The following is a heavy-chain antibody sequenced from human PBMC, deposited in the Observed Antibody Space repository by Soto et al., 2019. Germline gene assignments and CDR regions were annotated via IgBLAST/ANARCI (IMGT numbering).Heavy chain of an antibody. V-gene: IGHV4-4*07. CDR3: ARDADDSSCYSRFDD. Sequence: ETPSLTCTVSGGSISSYDWSWIRQPAGKGLEWIGRIYTSGSTNYNPSHKSRVTMSVDTSKNQFSLKLSSVTAADTAVYFCARDADDSSCYSRFDDRGQGALVTVSS. J-gene: IGHJ4*02. D-gene: IGHD3-22*01. CDR2: IYTSGST. CDR1: GGSISSYD.